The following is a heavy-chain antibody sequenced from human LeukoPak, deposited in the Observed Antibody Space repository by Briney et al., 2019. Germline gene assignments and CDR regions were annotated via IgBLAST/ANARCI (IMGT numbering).Heavy chain of an antibody. J-gene: IGHJ4*02. CDR1: GGSFSGYY. V-gene: IGHV4-34*01. D-gene: IGHD1-26*01. CDR2: INHSGST. Sequence: SETLSLTCAVYGGSFSGYYWSWIRQPPGKGLEGIGEINHSGSTNYNPSLKSRVTISVDTSKNQFSLKLSSVTAADTAVYYCARGGGSYYEDYWGQGTLVTVSS. CDR3: ARGGGSYYEDY.